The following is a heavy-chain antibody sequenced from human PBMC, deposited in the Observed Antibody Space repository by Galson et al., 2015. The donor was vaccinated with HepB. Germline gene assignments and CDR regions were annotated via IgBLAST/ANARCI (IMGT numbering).Heavy chain of an antibody. CDR3: ARDLNWAFDY. Sequence: SLRLSCAASGFTFSSYSMNWVRQAPGKGLEWISYIGISSDNIHHADSVKGRFTISRDNVQNSLYLELNSVRAEDTAVYYCARDLNWAFDYWGRGTLVTVSS. J-gene: IGHJ4*02. CDR2: IGISSDNI. D-gene: IGHD7-27*01. CDR1: GFTFSSYS. V-gene: IGHV3-48*04.